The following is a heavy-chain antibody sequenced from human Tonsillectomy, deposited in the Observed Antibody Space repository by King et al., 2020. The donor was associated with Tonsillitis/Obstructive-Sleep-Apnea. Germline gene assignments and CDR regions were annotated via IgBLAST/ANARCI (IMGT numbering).Heavy chain of an antibody. D-gene: IGHD2-2*01. CDR1: GGSFSGYY. CDR2: INHSGST. J-gene: IGHJ6*03. V-gene: IGHV4-34*01. CDR3: ARVVRYYMDV. Sequence: VQLQQWGAGLLKPSETLSLTCAVYGGSFSGYYWSWIRQPPGKGLEWIGEINHSGSTNYNPSLKSRVTISLDTSKNQFSLKLSSVTAADTAVCYCARVVRYYMDVWGKGTTVTVSS.